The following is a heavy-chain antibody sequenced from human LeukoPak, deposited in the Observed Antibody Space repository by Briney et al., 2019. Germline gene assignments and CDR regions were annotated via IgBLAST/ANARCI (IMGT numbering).Heavy chain of an antibody. CDR2: IRYDGSNK. V-gene: IGHV3-30*02. Sequence: GGSLRLSCAASGFTFSSYGMHWVRQAPGKGLEWVAFIRYDGSNKYYADSVKGRFTISRDNSKNTLYLQMNSLRAEDTAVYYCAKVNVVVPAPRFDPWGQGTLVTVSS. CDR1: GFTFSSYG. J-gene: IGHJ5*02. CDR3: AKVNVVVPAPRFDP. D-gene: IGHD2-2*01.